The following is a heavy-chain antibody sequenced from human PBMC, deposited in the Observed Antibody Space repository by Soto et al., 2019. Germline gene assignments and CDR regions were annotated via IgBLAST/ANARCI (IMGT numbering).Heavy chain of an antibody. V-gene: IGHV4-39*01. D-gene: IGHD3-3*01. CDR3: ASRVLRFLEWLSNDWYFDL. CDR1: GGSISSSSYY. J-gene: IGHJ2*01. Sequence: SETLSLTCTVSGGSISSSSYYWGWIRQPPGKGLEWIGSIYYSGSTYYNPSLKSRVTISVDTSKNQFSLKLSSVTAADTAVYYCASRVLRFLEWLSNDWYFDLWGRGTLVTVSS. CDR2: IYYSGST.